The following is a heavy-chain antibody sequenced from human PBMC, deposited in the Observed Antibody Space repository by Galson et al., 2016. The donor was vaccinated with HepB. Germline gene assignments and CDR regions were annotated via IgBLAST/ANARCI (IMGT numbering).Heavy chain of an antibody. CDR2: ISSSISTI. J-gene: IGHJ3*01. CDR1: EFTFSTSG. D-gene: IGHD6-6*01. Sequence: SLRLSCAGSEFTFSTSGLNWVRQAPGKGLQWISYISSSISTIYYADSVVGRFTISRDNAKNSVYLQMNNLRDEDTGVYYCARELVRSAFDLWGQGTLVTVSS. CDR3: ARELVRSAFDL. V-gene: IGHV3-48*02.